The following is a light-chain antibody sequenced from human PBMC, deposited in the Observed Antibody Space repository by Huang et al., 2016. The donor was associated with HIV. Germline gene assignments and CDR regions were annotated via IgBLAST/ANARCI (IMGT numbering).Light chain of an antibody. V-gene: IGKV2-30*02. Sequence: DVVMTQSPLSLPVTLGQPASISCRSSQSLVHSDGNTYLNWFQQRPGQSPRRLIYKVSNRDSWVPDRFSGSGSGTDFTLKISRVEAEDVGVYYCMQGTHWPPTTFGQGTKVEIK. J-gene: IGKJ1*01. CDR3: MQGTHWPPTT. CDR2: KVS. CDR1: QSLVHSDGNTY.